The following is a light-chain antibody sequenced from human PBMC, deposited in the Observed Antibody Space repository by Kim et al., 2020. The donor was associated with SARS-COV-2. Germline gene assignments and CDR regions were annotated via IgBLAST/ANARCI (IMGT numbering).Light chain of an antibody. Sequence: ALGQTVRITCQGNSLRNYHASWYQQRPGQAPVLVIYNKDNRPSGIPDRFSGSSSVDTASLTITGARAEDEADYYCNSRDTSGNLWVFGGGTQLTV. CDR1: SLRNYH. CDR2: NKD. V-gene: IGLV3-19*01. J-gene: IGLJ3*02. CDR3: NSRDTSGNLWV.